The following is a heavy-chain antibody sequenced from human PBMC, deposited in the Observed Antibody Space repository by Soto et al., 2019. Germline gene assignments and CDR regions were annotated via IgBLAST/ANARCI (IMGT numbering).Heavy chain of an antibody. CDR1: GGSISSGGYY. Sequence: PSETLSLTCTVSGGSISSGGYYWSWIRQHPGKGLEWIGYIYYSGSTYYNPSLKSRVTISVDTSKNQFSLKLSSVTAADTAVYYCARLRITIFGLAPGGLKAHKHFDYWGQGTLVTVAS. D-gene: IGHD3-3*01. J-gene: IGHJ4*02. CDR2: IYYSGST. CDR3: ARLRITIFGLAPGGLKAHKHFDY. V-gene: IGHV4-31*03.